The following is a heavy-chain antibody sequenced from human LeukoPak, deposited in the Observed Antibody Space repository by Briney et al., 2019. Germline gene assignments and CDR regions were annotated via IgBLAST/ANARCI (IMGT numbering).Heavy chain of an antibody. D-gene: IGHD5-12*01. CDR2: ISGSGGST. CDR1: GFTFSSYA. J-gene: IGHJ4*02. V-gene: IGHV3-23*01. CDR3: AKDDSGYDYFDY. Sequence: GGSLRLSCAASGFTFSSYAMSWVRQAPGKGLEWVSGISGSGGSTYYADSVKGRFTISRDNSKNTLYLQMNSLRAEDTAVYYCAKDDSGYDYFDYWGQGTLVTVSS.